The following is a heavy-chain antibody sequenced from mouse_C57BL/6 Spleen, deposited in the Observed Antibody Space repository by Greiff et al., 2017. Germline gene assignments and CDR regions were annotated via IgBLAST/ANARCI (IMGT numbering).Heavy chain of an antibody. CDR3: AREGGFPYYFDY. Sequence: EVQLVESGPELVKPGASVKISCKASGYSFTGYYMNWVKQSPEKSLEWIGEINPSTGGTTYNQKFKAKATLTVDKSSSTAYMQRKSLTSADSAVYYCAREGGFPYYFDYWGQGTTLTVSS. CDR1: GYSFTGYY. J-gene: IGHJ2*01. CDR2: INPSTGGT. V-gene: IGHV1-42*01.